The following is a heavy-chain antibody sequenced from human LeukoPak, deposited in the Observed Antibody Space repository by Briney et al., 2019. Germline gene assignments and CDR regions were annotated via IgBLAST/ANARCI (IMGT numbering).Heavy chain of an antibody. CDR3: AREDTPMITPFDY. V-gene: IGHV4-59*12. J-gene: IGHJ4*02. CDR2: IYYSGST. Sequence: SETLSLTCTVSGGSISSYYWSWIRQPPGKGLEWIGYIYYSGSTNYNPSLKSRVTISVDTSKNQFSLKLSSVTAADTAVYYCAREDTPMITPFDYWGQGTLVTVSS. D-gene: IGHD5-18*01. CDR1: GGSISSYY.